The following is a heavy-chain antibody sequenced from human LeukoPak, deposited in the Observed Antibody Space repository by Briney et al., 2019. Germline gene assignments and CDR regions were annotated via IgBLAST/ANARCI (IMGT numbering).Heavy chain of an antibody. Sequence: SETLSLTCTVSGGSISSYYWSWIRQPPGKGLEWIGYIYYTRSTHYNPSLKSRVTISVDTSKNQFSLKLSSVTAADTAVYYCAVGADPGSYHFDYWGQGTLVTVPS. CDR3: AVGADPGSYHFDY. J-gene: IGHJ4*02. V-gene: IGHV4-59*01. D-gene: IGHD3-10*01. CDR2: IYYTRST. CDR1: GGSISSYY.